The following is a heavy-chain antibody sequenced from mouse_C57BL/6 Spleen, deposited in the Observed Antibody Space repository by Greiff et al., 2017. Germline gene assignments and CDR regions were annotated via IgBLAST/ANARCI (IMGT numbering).Heavy chain of an antibody. J-gene: IGHJ2*01. CDR2: IYPGGGYT. Sequence: VQLQQSGAELVRPGPSVKMSCKASGYTFTNYWIGWAKQRPGHGLEWIGDIYPGGGYTNYNEKFKGKATLTADKSSSTAYMQFSSLTSEDSAIYYCARNWDEGYFDYWGQGTTLTVSS. CDR3: ARNWDEGYFDY. D-gene: IGHD4-1*01. CDR1: GYTFTNYW. V-gene: IGHV1-63*01.